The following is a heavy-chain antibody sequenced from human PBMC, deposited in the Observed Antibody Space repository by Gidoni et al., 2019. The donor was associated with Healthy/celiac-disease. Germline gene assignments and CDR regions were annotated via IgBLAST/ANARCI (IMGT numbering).Heavy chain of an antibody. J-gene: IGHJ4*02. Sequence: EVQLLESGGGLVQPGGPLRLSCAASGFTFSSYAMSWVRQAPGKGLEWVSAISGSGGSTYYADSVKGRFTISRDNSKNTLYLQMNSLRAEDTAVYYCAKDSDYDFWSGSYFDYWGQGTLVTVSS. CDR2: ISGSGGST. CDR3: AKDSDYDFWSGSYFDY. D-gene: IGHD3-3*01. V-gene: IGHV3-23*01. CDR1: GFTFSSYA.